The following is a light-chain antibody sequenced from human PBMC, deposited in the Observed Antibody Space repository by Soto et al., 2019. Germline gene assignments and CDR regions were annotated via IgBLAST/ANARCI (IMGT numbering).Light chain of an antibody. Sequence: DIQVPQSPSSLSASVGDRVTITCRASQDITNYLNWYQQKPGKAPKLLIYDASNLEPGVPSRFSGRGSGADFTFSISSLQPEDIATYYCQQYDDIPPTFGQGTRLEIK. CDR3: QQYDDIPPT. V-gene: IGKV1-33*01. J-gene: IGKJ5*01. CDR1: QDITNY. CDR2: DAS.